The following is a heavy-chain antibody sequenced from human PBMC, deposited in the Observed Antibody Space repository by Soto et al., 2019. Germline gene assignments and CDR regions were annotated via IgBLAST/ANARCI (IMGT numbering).Heavy chain of an antibody. CDR3: TREARGYSYGPLGY. CDR1: GFTFTGYY. V-gene: IGHV1-2*02. J-gene: IGHJ4*02. D-gene: IGHD5-18*01. Sequence: QGQLVQSGAEVKKPGASVKVSCKTSGFTFTGYYLHWVRQAPGQGLEWMGWINPNSGDTKYAQTFQGRVTLTRDRSITTAYMELSRLRSDDTDMYFCTREARGYSYGPLGYWGQGTLVTVSS. CDR2: INPNSGDT.